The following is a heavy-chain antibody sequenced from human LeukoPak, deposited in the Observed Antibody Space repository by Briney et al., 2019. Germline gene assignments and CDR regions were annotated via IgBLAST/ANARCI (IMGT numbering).Heavy chain of an antibody. D-gene: IGHD6-19*01. CDR2: IKPDSGSS. CDR1: GYTFTAYY. Sequence: ASVKVSCKASGYTFTAYYIHWLRQAPGQGPEWMGWIKPDSGSSHYAQKFQGRVTMSRDTSSNSAYMDMTRLKSDDTAVYYCARARVPIAVAGLYYFDYWGQGALVTVSS. J-gene: IGHJ4*02. CDR3: ARARVPIAVAGLYYFDY. V-gene: IGHV1-2*02.